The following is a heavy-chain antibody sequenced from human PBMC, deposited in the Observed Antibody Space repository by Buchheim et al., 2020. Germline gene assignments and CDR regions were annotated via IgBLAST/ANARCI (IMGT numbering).Heavy chain of an antibody. CDR1: GFSFSSYS. J-gene: IGHJ6*02. CDR3: ARMAYQYDSGSEDYYYYYDMDV. V-gene: IGHV3-21*01. Sequence: EVQLVESGGGLVKPGGSLRLSCAASGFSFSSYSMNWVRQVPGKGLEWVSFISSGSAYTYYSDSAKGRFTISRDNAKNSLYLQMNSLRAEDTAVYYCARMAYQYDSGSEDYYYYYDMDVWGQGTT. D-gene: IGHD3-10*01. CDR2: ISSGSAYT.